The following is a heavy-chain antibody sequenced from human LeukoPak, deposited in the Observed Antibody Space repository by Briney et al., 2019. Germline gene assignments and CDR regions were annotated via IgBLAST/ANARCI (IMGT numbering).Heavy chain of an antibody. J-gene: IGHJ4*02. CDR1: VGSISRFY. D-gene: IGHD2-15*01. CDR2: IYCTGST. Sequence: SETLSLTCTLSVGSISRFYGSWIRKPPGKGLEWIGYIYCTGSTNFNPSLKGRVTLSLDTSKNQFSLELSSFTAAGPAFVFFSRTYCSGGSCHFGYWGQGTLVTVSS. CDR3: SRTYCSGGSCHFGY. V-gene: IGHV4-59*08.